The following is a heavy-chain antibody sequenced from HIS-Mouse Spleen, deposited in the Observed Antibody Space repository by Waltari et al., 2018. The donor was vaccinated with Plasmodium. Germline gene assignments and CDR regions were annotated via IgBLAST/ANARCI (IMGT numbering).Heavy chain of an antibody. J-gene: IGHJ4*02. D-gene: IGHD3-3*01. Sequence: QLQLQASGPGLVKPSETLSLPCTVSGGSISRSSYYWGWIRQPPGKGLEGIGSIYYSGSTYYNPSLKSRVTISVDTSKNQFSLKLSSVTAADTAVYYCARQLAYYDFWSGYSRGYYFDYWGQGTLVTVSS. V-gene: IGHV4-39*01. CDR3: ARQLAYYDFWSGYSRGYYFDY. CDR2: IYYSGST. CDR1: GGSISRSSYY.